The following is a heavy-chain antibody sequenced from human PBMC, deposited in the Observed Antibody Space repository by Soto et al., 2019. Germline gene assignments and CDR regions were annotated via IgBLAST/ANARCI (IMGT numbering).Heavy chain of an antibody. D-gene: IGHD5-18*01. V-gene: IGHV3-30-3*01. J-gene: IGHJ4*02. CDR2: TSDDGDIQ. CDR1: GFDFRKYA. Sequence: LRLSCAASGFDFRKYAMHWVRQSPGKGPEWVAITSDDGDIQYYADSVKGRFTISRDNSKNTLYLQMTTLRSEDAAVYFCARAVDAAMDPLDYWGQGTLVTVSS. CDR3: ARAVDAAMDPLDY.